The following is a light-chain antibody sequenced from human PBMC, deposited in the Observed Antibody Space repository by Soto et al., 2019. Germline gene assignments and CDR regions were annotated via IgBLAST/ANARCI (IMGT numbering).Light chain of an antibody. J-gene: IGLJ1*01. CDR3: SSYTRSNTFPYV. V-gene: IGLV2-14*01. Sequence: QSALTQPASVSGSPGQSITISCIGSSSDIGGYNYVSWYQQHPGKAPKLMIYEVSDRPSGVSNRFSGSKSGNTASLTISGLQAADEADYYCSSYTRSNTFPYVFGTGTKVTVL. CDR2: EVS. CDR1: SSDIGGYNY.